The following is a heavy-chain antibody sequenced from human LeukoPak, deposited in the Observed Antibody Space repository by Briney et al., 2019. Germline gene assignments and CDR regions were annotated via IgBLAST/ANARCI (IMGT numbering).Heavy chain of an antibody. CDR1: GYTLTELS. J-gene: IGHJ4*02. CDR3: ATVGIASSSPFDY. Sequence: ASVKDSCKVSGYTLTELSMHWVRQAPGKGLEWMGGFDPEDGETIYAQKFQGRVTMTEDTSTDTAYMELSSLRSEDTAVYYCATVGIASSSPFDYWGQGTLVTVSS. D-gene: IGHD6-6*01. CDR2: FDPEDGET. V-gene: IGHV1-24*01.